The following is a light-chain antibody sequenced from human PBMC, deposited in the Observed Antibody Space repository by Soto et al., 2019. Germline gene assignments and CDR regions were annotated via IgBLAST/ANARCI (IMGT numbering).Light chain of an antibody. Sequence: EIVMTQSPATLSVSPGERATLSCRASQSVSSNLAWYQQKPGQAPRLLIYEASNRATGIPARFSGSGSGADFTLTISSLEAEDVALYYYQQHINSPLTFGGGTKVDI. CDR2: EAS. V-gene: IGKV3-11*01. J-gene: IGKJ4*01. CDR3: QQHINSPLT. CDR1: QSVSSN.